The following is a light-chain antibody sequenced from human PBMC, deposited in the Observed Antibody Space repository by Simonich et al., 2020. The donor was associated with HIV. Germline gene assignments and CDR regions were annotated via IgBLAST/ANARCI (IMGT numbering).Light chain of an antibody. CDR3: QQYYTTPPT. J-gene: IGKJ3*01. CDR1: QSVLYTSNNKNY. Sequence: DIVMTQSPDSLAVSLGERATINCKSSQSVLYTSNNKNYLAWYQHKPRQPPKLLIYCASTRISGVPDRFSGSGSGTDFTLTISSLQAEDVAVYYCQQYYTTPPTFGPGTKVDI. V-gene: IGKV4-1*01. CDR2: CAS.